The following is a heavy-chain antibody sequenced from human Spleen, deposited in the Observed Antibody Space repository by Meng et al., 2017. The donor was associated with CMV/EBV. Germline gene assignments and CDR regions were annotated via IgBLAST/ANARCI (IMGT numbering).Heavy chain of an antibody. V-gene: IGHV3-7*01. Sequence: GESLKISCAASGFSFSSYWMSWVRQAPGKGLEWVATIKSDGSQKHYVDSVKGRFTISRDNAKNSLHLQMDSLRAEDTAVYHCARDCSTNCPFQPRGDYWGQGTLVTDSS. D-gene: IGHD2-2*01. CDR3: ARDCSTNCPFQPRGDY. J-gene: IGHJ4*02. CDR1: GFSFSSYW. CDR2: IKSDGSQK.